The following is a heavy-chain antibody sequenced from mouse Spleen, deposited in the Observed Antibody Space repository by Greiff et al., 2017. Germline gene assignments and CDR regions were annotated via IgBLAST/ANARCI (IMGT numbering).Heavy chain of an antibody. J-gene: IGHJ4*01. CDR3: ASRNYDAMDY. CDR2: ISYDGSN. V-gene: IGHV3-6*01. D-gene: IGHD2-1*01. CDR1: GYSITSGYY. Sequence: VQLQQSGPGLVKPSQSLSLTCSVTGYSITSGYYWNWIRQFPGNKLEWMGYISYDGSNNYNPSLKNRISITRDTSKNQFFLKLNSVTTEDTATYYCASRNYDAMDYWGQGTSVTVSS.